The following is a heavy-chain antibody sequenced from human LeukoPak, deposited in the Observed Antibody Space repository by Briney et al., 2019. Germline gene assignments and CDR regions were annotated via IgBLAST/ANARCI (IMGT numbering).Heavy chain of an antibody. V-gene: IGHV4-38-2*02. D-gene: IGHD6-13*01. Sequence: SETLSLTCTVSGYSISSGYYWGWIRQPPGKGLEWIGSIYHSGSTYYNPSLKSRVTISVDTSKNQFSLKMSSVTAADTAVYYCARAGIAATNNWFDPWGQGTLVTVSS. CDR2: IYHSGST. CDR3: ARAGIAATNNWFDP. J-gene: IGHJ5*02. CDR1: GYSISSGYY.